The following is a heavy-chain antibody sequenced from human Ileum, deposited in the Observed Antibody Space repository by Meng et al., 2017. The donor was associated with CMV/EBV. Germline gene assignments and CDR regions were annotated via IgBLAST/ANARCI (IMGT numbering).Heavy chain of an antibody. CDR3: AREGGGWYFDS. CDR2: IYYSGST. CDR1: GTALSRDDYY. V-gene: IGHV4-30-4*01. Sequence: PGLLATYQTLTLPRSVSGTALSRDDYYWSCTRQPPGKGLEWMGYIYYSGSTLYNPSLKSPVTISLDKSKNHFSRRLRSVTAADTAVYFCAREGGGWYFDSWGQGTLVTVSS. D-gene: IGHD6-19*01. J-gene: IGHJ4*02.